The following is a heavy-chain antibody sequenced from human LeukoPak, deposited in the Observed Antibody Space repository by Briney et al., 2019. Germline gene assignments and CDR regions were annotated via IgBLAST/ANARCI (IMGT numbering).Heavy chain of an antibody. Sequence: SVKVSCKASGYTFTSYGISWVRQAPGQGLEWMGMIYPRDGSTSYAQKFQGRVTVTRDTSTSTVHMELSGLRSEDTAVYYCARDQEGFDYWGQGTLVTVSS. CDR3: ARDQEGFDY. J-gene: IGHJ4*02. V-gene: IGHV1-46*01. CDR2: IYPRDGST. CDR1: GYTFTSYG.